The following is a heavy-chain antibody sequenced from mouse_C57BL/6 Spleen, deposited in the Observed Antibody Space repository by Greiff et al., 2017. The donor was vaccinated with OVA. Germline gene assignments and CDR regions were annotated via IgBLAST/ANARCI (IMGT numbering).Heavy chain of an antibody. D-gene: IGHD3-2*02. CDR3: ARAGTAQAYFDY. V-gene: IGHV3-6*01. CDR2: ISYDGSN. J-gene: IGHJ2*01. CDR1: GYSITSGYY. Sequence: EVKLLESGPGLVKPSQSLSLTCSVTGYSITSGYYWNWIRQFPGNKLEWMGYISYDGSNNYNPSLKNRISITRDTSKNQFFLKLNSVTTEDTATYYCARAGTAQAYFDYWGQGTTLTVSS.